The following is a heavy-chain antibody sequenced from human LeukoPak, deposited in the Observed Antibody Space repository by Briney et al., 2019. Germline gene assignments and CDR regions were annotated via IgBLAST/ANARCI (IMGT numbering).Heavy chain of an antibody. J-gene: IGHJ4*02. V-gene: IGHV4-39*01. CDR3: ARHVPPEGGDSNYEYFDY. CDR2: IYYSGST. D-gene: IGHD4-11*01. CDR1: GGSISSSSYY. Sequence: SETLSLTCTVFGGSISSSSYYWGWIRQPPGKGLEWIGSIYYSGSTYYNPSLKSRVTISVDTSKNQFSLKLSSVTAADTAVYYCARHVPPEGGDSNYEYFDYWGQGTLVTVSS.